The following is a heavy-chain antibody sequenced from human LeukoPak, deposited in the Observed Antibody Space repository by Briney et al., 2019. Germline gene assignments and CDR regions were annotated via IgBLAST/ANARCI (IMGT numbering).Heavy chain of an antibody. CDR3: ARHRVGIYSRNHAFDI. D-gene: IGHD1-26*01. V-gene: IGHV5-51*01. J-gene: IGHJ3*02. CDR1: GYTFSSNW. CDR2: IYPGDSDT. Sequence: GESLKISCKGSGYTFSSNWIGWVRQMPGKGLEWMGIIYPGDSDTRYSPSFQGQVTISADKSSSTAYLQWSSLEASDTAMYYCARHRVGIYSRNHAFDIWGQGTMVTVSS.